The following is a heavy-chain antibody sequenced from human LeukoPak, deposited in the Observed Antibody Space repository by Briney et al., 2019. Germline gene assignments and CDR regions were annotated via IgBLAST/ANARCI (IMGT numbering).Heavy chain of an antibody. V-gene: IGHV4-34*01. CDR2: INHSGST. CDR3: ASEGDYYGSGSHYWYFDL. J-gene: IGHJ2*01. D-gene: IGHD3-10*01. CDR1: GGSFSGYY. Sequence: SETLSLICAVYGGSFSGYYWSWIRQPPGKGLEWIGEINHSGSTNYNPSLKSRVTISVDTSKNQFSLKLSSVTAADTAVYYCASEGDYYGSGSHYWYFDLWGRGTLVTVSS.